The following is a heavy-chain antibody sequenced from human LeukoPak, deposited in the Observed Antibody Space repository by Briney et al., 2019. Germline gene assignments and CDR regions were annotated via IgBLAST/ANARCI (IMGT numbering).Heavy chain of an antibody. CDR3: AKGESWLVPYYFDY. CDR1: GFTFSSYG. V-gene: IGHV3-30*18. D-gene: IGHD6-19*01. J-gene: IGHJ4*02. CDR2: ISYDGSNK. Sequence: GRSLRLSCAASGFTFSSYGMHWVRQAPGKGLEWVAVISYDGSNKYYADSVKGRFTISRDNSKNTLYLQMNSLRAEDTAVYYCAKGESWLVPYYFDYWGQGTLVTVSS.